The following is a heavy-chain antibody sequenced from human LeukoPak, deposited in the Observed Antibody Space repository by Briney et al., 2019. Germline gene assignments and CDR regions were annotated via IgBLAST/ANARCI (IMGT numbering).Heavy chain of an antibody. CDR3: ARDSSGYGILYYFDY. J-gene: IGHJ4*02. CDR2: ISYDGSNK. CDR1: GFTFSSYG. Sequence: GGSLRLSCAASGFTFSSYGMHWVRQAPGKGLEWVAVISYDGSNKYYADSVKGRFTISRDNSKNTLYLQMNSLRAEDTAAYYCARDSSGYGILYYFDYWGQGTLVTVSS. D-gene: IGHD5-12*01. V-gene: IGHV3-30*19.